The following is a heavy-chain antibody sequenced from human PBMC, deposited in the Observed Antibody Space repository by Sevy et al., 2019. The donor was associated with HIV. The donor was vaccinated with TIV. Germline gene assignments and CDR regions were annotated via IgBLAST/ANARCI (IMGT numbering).Heavy chain of an antibody. Sequence: SETLSLTCTVSGGSISSSSYYWGWIRQPPGKGLEWIGNIYYSGSTYYNPSLKSRVTISVDTSKNQFSLKLSSVTAAETAVYYCARLGRGEILYYFDYWGPGTLVTVSS. CDR3: ARLGRGEILYYFDY. J-gene: IGHJ4*02. CDR1: GGSISSSSYY. CDR2: IYYSGST. V-gene: IGHV4-39*01. D-gene: IGHD3-10*01.